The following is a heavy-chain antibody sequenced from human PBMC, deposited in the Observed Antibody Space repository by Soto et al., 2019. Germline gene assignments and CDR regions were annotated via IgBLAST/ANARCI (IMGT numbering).Heavy chain of an antibody. J-gene: IGHJ6*02. V-gene: IGHV4-59*01. Sequence: PSETLSLTCTVSGGSISSYYWSWIRQPPGKGLEWIGYIYYSGSTNYNPSLKSRVTISVDTSKNQFSLKLSSVTAADTAVYYCARDTGACWYSYCKVRPDNYGMDVWGQGTTVTVSS. D-gene: IGHD3-10*01. CDR1: GGSISSYY. CDR2: IYYSGST. CDR3: ARDTGACWYSYCKVRPDNYGMDV.